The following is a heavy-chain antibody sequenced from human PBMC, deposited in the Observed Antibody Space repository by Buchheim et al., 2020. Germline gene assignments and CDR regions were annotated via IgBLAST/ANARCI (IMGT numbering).Heavy chain of an antibody. Sequence: QVQLVESGGGVVQPGRSLRLSCAASGFTFSSYAMHWVRQAPGKGLEWVAVISYDGSNKYYADSVKGRFTISRDNSKNTLVLQMNSLRAEDTAVYYCARVSHYDFWSGYYPYYYYYGMDVWGQGTT. D-gene: IGHD3-3*01. CDR2: ISYDGSNK. CDR3: ARVSHYDFWSGYYPYYYYYGMDV. J-gene: IGHJ6*02. CDR1: GFTFSSYA. V-gene: IGHV3-30-3*01.